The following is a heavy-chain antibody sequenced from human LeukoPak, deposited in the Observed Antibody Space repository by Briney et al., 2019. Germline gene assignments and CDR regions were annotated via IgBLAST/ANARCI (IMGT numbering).Heavy chain of an antibody. CDR2: IIPIFGTA. CDR1: GGTFSSYA. V-gene: IGHV1-69*13. D-gene: IGHD4/OR15-4a*01. Sequence: GASVKVSCKASGGTFSSYAISWVRQAPGQGLEWMGGIIPIFGTANYAQKFQGRVTITADESTSTAYMELSSLRSEDTAVYYCARAPFLANPFDYWGQGTLVTVSS. J-gene: IGHJ4*02. CDR3: ARAPFLANPFDY.